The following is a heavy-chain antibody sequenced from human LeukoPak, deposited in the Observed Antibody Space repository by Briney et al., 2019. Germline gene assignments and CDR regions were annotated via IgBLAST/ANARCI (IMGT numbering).Heavy chain of an antibody. Sequence: SETLSLTCTVSGGSISSYYWSWIRQPPGKGLEWIGYIYYSGSTNYNPSLKSRVTISVDTSKNQFSLKLSSVTAADTAVYFCAREVGVLRSPHFDYWGQGTLVTVSS. V-gene: IGHV4-59*01. CDR2: IYYSGST. CDR3: AREVGVLRSPHFDY. CDR1: GGSISSYY. D-gene: IGHD2-15*01. J-gene: IGHJ4*02.